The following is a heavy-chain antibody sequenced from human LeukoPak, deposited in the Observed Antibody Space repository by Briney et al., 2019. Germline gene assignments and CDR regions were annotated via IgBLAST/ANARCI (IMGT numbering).Heavy chain of an antibody. V-gene: IGHV3-53*01. D-gene: IGHD3-16*01. J-gene: IGHJ3*01. CDR1: GFSVSNKF. Sequence: GGSLRLSCAASGFSVSNKFMYWVRQAPGKGLEWVSVIRVGDVTHYADSVKGRFTTSRDSSKNTVYLQMESLRVEDTAVYYCAREDNGGATDDGFDVWGHGTVVTVSS. CDR2: IRVGDVT. CDR3: AREDNGGATDDGFDV.